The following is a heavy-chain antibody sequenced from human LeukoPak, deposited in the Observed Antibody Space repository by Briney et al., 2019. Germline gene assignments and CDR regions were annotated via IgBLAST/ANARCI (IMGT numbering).Heavy chain of an antibody. V-gene: IGHV4-59*01. CDR2: IYYSGST. D-gene: IGHD3-3*01. CDR1: GGSISRYY. Sequence: SETLSLTCTVSGGSISRYYWSWIRQPPGRGLEWIGYIYYSGSTNYNPSLKSRVTISVDTSKNQFSLKLSSVTAADTAVYYCARLITIFGVVDYWGQGTLVTVSS. CDR3: ARLITIFGVVDY. J-gene: IGHJ4*02.